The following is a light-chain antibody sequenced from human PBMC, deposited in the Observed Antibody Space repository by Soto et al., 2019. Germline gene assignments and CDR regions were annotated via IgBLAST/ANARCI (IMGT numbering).Light chain of an antibody. CDR1: QSIGIY. V-gene: IGKV3-11*01. CDR2: EAS. J-gene: IGKJ1*01. Sequence: EIVLTQSPATLSLSPGDRATLSCRASQSIGIYLAWYQQTPGQSPRLLIYEASNRATGVPAKFSGTGSGTDFTLTISSLESEDFAVYYCQQYNNWPPWTFGQGTKVEIK. CDR3: QQYNNWPPWT.